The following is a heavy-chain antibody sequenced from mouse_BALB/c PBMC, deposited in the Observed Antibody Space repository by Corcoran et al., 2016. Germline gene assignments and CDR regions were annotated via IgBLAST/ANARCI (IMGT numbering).Heavy chain of an antibody. V-gene: IGHV3-6*02. CDR2: ISYDGSN. D-gene: IGHD1-2*01. Sequence: DVPLQKSGPGLVKPSQSLSLTCSVTGYSITSGYYWNWIRQFPGNKLEWMGYISYDGSNNFNPSLKNRISITRDTSKNQFFLKLNSVTTEDTATYYCATLLRPFDYWGQGTTLTVSS. J-gene: IGHJ2*01. CDR1: GYSITSGYY. CDR3: ATLLRPFDY.